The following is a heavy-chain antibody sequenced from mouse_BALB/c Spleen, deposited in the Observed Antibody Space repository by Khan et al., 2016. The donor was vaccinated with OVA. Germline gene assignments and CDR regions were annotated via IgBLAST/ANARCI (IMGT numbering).Heavy chain of an antibody. CDR2: ISTYYGDA. V-gene: IGHV1S137*01. J-gene: IGHJ3*01. Sequence: QVQLQQSGAELVRPGVSVKISCKGSGYIFTDFTMHWVKQSHAKSLEWIGVISTYYGDATYNQKFKGKATMTVDKSSNTAYMDLARLTSEDSAIXSRSRGECVGGGGGLLYGGQGTLVTVSA. CDR3: SRGECVGGGGGLLY. CDR1: GYIFTDFT.